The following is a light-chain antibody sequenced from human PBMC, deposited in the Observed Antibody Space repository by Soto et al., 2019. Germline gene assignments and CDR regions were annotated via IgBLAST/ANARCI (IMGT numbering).Light chain of an antibody. V-gene: IGLV2-14*03. J-gene: IGLJ7*01. CDR1: GSDVGGYEY. CDR2: DVT. Sequence: QSVLTQPASVSGSPGQSITISCTGTGSDVGGYEYVSWYQQYPGKAPRLIIYDVTDRPSGVSNRFSGSKSGNTASLTISGLQAEDEAEYYCSSYRNSNTPVVFGGGTQLTVL. CDR3: SSYRNSNTPVV.